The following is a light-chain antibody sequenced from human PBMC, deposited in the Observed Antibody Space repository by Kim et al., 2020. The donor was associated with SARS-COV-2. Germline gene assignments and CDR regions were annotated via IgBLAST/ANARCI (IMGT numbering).Light chain of an antibody. J-gene: IGKJ1*01. CDR1: QSVTSNY. CDR2: GAS. CDR3: QQYGSSHWT. V-gene: IGKV3-20*01. Sequence: SPGERATLSCRASQSVTSNYLAWYQQKPGQAPSLVIHGASSRPTGIPDRFSGSGSGTDFTLTISRLEPGDFAVFYCQQYGSSHWTFGQGTKVDIK.